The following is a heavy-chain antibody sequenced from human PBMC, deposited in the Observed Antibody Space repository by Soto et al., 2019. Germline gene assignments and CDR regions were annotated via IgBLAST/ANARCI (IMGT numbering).Heavy chain of an antibody. CDR1: GGTFSSYA. CDR3: ARSISMIVVVIEDAFDI. D-gene: IGHD3-22*01. CDR2: IIPIFGTA. J-gene: IGHJ3*02. V-gene: IGHV1-69*01. Sequence: QVQLVQSGAEVKKPGSSVKVSCKASGGTFSSYAISWVRQAPGQGLEWMGGIIPIFGTANYAQKFQGRVTITADEFTSTAYMELSSLRSEDTAVYYCARSISMIVVVIEDAFDIWGQGTMVTVSS.